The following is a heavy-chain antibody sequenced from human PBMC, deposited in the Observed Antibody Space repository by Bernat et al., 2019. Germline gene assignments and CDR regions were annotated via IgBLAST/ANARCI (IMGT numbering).Heavy chain of an antibody. CDR2: IRGNGISK. Sequence: QVQVVESGGGVVQPGNSLRLSCAASGFTFSYYGMNWVRQAPGKGLEWVAGIRGNGISKYYADSVKGRFSISRDNSENKVFLQMNSLRAEDTAVYYCARDVGVTGPDFEFWGQGTLVTVSS. CDR1: GFTFSYYG. V-gene: IGHV3-33*01. D-gene: IGHD1-26*01. J-gene: IGHJ4*02. CDR3: ARDVGVTGPDFEF.